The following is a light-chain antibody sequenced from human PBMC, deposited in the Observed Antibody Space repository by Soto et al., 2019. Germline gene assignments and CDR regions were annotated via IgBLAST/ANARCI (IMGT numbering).Light chain of an antibody. J-gene: IGKJ1*01. CDR1: QSVSNS. CDR2: ATS. CDR3: HQYYDWPPWT. Sequence: ETLLTQSPATLSMSPGETATLSCRASQSVSNSLAWYRQRPGQTPRLLIYATSARATGVPARFTGSGSGTEFTLTISSLQSEDFAVYYCHQYYDWPPWTFGQGTKVEIK. V-gene: IGKV3-15*01.